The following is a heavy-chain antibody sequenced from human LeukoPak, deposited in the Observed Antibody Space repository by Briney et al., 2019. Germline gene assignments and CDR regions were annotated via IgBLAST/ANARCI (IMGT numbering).Heavy chain of an antibody. J-gene: IGHJ4*02. CDR1: GFTFSNYA. D-gene: IGHD3-9*01. CDR2: FSGRGTST. V-gene: IGHV3-23*01. CDR3: AKWGDYDVLTGYYDSDY. Sequence: RGSLRLSCAASGFTFSNYAISWVRQAPGEWLEWVSAFSGRGTSTYYTYSVKGRFTISRDNYKNTLYLQMNLLSAEDTAISYCAKWGDYDVLTGYYDSDYWGQGTLVTVS.